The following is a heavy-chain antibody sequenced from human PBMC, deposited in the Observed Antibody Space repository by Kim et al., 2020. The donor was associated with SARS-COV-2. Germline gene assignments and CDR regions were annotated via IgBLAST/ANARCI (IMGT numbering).Heavy chain of an antibody. V-gene: IGHV4-39*01. CDR1: GGSISSSSYY. CDR2: IYYSGST. Sequence: SETLSLTCTVSGGSISSSSYYWGWIRQPPGKGLEWIGSIYYSGSTYYNPSLKSRVTISVDTSKNQFSLKLSSVTAADTAVYYCARTSSDYYYYYGMDVWG. D-gene: IGHD3-10*01. CDR3: ARTSSDYYYYYGMDV. J-gene: IGHJ6*01.